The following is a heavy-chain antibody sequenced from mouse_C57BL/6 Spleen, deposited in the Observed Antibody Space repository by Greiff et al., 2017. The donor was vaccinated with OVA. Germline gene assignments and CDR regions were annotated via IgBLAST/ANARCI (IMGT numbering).Heavy chain of an antibody. Sequence: VQLQQPGAELVKPGASVKMSCKASGYTFTSYWITWVQQRPGQGLEWIGDIYPGSGSTNYNEKFKSKATLTVDTSSSTAYMQLSSLTSEDSAVYYCARITTVVATDWYFDVWGTGTTVTVSS. J-gene: IGHJ1*03. V-gene: IGHV1-55*01. D-gene: IGHD1-1*01. CDR2: IYPGSGST. CDR1: GYTFTSYW. CDR3: ARITTVVATDWYFDV.